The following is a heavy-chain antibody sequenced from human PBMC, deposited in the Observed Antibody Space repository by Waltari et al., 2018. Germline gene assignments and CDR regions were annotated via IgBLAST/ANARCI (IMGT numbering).Heavy chain of an antibody. J-gene: IGHJ4*02. Sequence: QVQLVQSGAEVKKPGSSVKVSCKASGGTFSSYVISWVRQATGQGLEWMGGIMPIFGTSNYAQNFQGRVTITADESTSTAYMELSSLRSEDTAVYYCARATPLDCTNGVCPLEYWGQGTLVTVSS. CDR2: IMPIFGTS. V-gene: IGHV1-69*01. CDR1: GGTFSSYV. D-gene: IGHD2-8*01. CDR3: ARATPLDCTNGVCPLEY.